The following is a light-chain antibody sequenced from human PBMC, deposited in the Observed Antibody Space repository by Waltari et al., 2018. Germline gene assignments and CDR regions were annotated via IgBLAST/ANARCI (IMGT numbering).Light chain of an antibody. CDR3: ASWDSSLSAAGV. CDR2: ADN. Sequence: QSVLTQPPSVSAAPGQKVTISCSGGNSNIGNNYVSWYQKFPGRAPRHIFFADNHRPSGVPDRFSGSKSGTSATLAITGLQSGDEADYYCASWDSSLSAAGVFGGGTRLTVL. CDR1: NSNIGNNY. J-gene: IGLJ3*02. V-gene: IGLV1-51*01.